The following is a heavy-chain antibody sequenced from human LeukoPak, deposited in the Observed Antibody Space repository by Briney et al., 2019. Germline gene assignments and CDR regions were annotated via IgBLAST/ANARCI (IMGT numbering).Heavy chain of an antibody. V-gene: IGHV3-7*01. CDR2: IKQDGSEI. Sequence: GGSLRLSCAASGFTFSNYWMSWVRQAPGKGLEWVAKIKQDGSEINYVDSVKGRFTISRDNAKNSLYLQMDSLRAEDTAVYYCVRDRIVATIPHCDHWGQGTLVTVSS. CDR3: VRDRIVATIPHCDH. D-gene: IGHD5-12*01. CDR1: GFTFSNYW. J-gene: IGHJ4*02.